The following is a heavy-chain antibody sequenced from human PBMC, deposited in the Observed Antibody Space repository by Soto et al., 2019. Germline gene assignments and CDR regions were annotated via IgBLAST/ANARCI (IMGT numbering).Heavy chain of an antibody. V-gene: IGHV1-18*01. CDR1: GYSFNFYD. CDR2: INPNNGNT. Sequence: QVQMVQSGPEVKKPGASVKVSCKTSGYSFNFYDINWVRQAPGQGLEWMGWINPNNGNTNYTQKFQGRVTMTTDTSTSTAYMEVRSLRSDDTAVYYCARDTYGNVYDSMGPWGQGTLVTVSS. J-gene: IGHJ5*02. D-gene: IGHD3-22*01. CDR3: ARDTYGNVYDSMGP.